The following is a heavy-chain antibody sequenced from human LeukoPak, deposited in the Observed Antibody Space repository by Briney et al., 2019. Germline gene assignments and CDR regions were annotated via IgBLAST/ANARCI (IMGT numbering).Heavy chain of an antibody. Sequence: PSETLSLTCAVYGGSFSGYYWSWIRQPPGKGLEWIGEINLSGSTNYNPSLKSRVTISVDTSKNQFSLKLSSVTAADTAVYYCARSLVVSWFDPWGQGTLVTVSS. D-gene: IGHD3-16*01. V-gene: IGHV4-34*01. J-gene: IGHJ5*02. CDR3: ARSLVVSWFDP. CDR1: GGSFSGYY. CDR2: INLSGST.